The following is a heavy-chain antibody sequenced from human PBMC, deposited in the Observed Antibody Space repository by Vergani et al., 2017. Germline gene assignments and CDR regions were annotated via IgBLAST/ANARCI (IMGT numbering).Heavy chain of an antibody. D-gene: IGHD5-18*01. Sequence: QVQLQQWGAGLLKPSETLSLTCAVYGGSFSDYYWSWIRQPPGKGLEWIGYIYYSGSTNYNPSLKSRVTISVDTSKNQFSLKLSSVTAADTAVYYCASRGYSYGWGFDYWGQGTLVTVSS. CDR1: GGSFSDYY. V-gene: IGHV4-34*11. J-gene: IGHJ4*02. CDR2: IYYSGST. CDR3: ASRGYSYGWGFDY.